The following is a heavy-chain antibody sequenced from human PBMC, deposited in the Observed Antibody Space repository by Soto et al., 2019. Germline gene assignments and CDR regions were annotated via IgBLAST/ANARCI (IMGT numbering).Heavy chain of an antibody. CDR3: ARHLTYISGWYIRYYYGMEV. J-gene: IGHJ6*02. V-gene: IGHV5-51*01. CDR2: IYPGHSDT. D-gene: IGHD6-19*01. CDR1: GYSFTSYW. Sequence: GESLKISCKGSGYSFTSYWIGWVRQMPGKGLEWMGIIYPGHSDTRYSPSFQGQVTISADRSISTAYLQWSSLKASDTAMYYCARHLTYISGWYIRYYYGMEVWGQGTTVTASS.